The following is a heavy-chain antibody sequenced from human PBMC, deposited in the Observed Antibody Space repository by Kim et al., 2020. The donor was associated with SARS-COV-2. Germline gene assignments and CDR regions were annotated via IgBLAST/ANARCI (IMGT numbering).Heavy chain of an antibody. D-gene: IGHD6-13*01. CDR1: GYTFTSYG. J-gene: IGHJ4*02. CDR3: ARDLGVSSSWYRGRFDY. V-gene: IGHV1-18*01. CDR2: ISAYNGNT. Sequence: ASVKVSCKASGYTFTSYGISWVRQAPGQGLEWMGWISAYNGNTNYAQKLQGRVTMTTDTSTSTAYMELRSLRSDDTAVYYCARDLGVSSSWYRGRFDYWGQGALVTVSS.